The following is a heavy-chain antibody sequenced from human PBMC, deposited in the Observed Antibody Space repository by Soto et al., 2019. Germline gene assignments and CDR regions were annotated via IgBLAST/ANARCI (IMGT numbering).Heavy chain of an antibody. V-gene: IGHV3-30*03. Sequence: QVQLVESGGGVVQPGGSLRLSCAASEFPFSNYAMHWVRQPPGKGLQWLAVISYDGNNKYYADSVEGRFTISRDNSKNTVYLQMNSLRLEDTAVYYCARGPSYSDSYFDYWCQGTLVTVSS. J-gene: IGHJ4*02. CDR1: EFPFSNYA. D-gene: IGHD4-17*01. CDR2: ISYDGNNK. CDR3: ARGPSYSDSYFDY.